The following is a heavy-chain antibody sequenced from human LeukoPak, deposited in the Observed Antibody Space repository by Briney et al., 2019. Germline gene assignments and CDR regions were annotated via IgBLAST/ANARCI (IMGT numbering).Heavy chain of an antibody. CDR1: GFTFSSYW. V-gene: IGHV3-7*03. J-gene: IGHJ6*04. Sequence: GGSLRLSCAASGFTFSSYWMSWVRQAPGKGLEWVANIKQDGSEKYYVDSVKGRFTISRDNAKNSLYLQMNSLRAEDTAVYYCARKKPLGYCSSTSCYSDYYHGMDVWGKGTTVTVSS. D-gene: IGHD2-2*01. CDR2: IKQDGSEK. CDR3: ARKKPLGYCSSTSCYSDYYHGMDV.